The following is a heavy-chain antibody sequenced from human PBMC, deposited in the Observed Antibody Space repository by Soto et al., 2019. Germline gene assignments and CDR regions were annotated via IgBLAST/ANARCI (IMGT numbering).Heavy chain of an antibody. J-gene: IGHJ4*02. CDR2: IYYSGST. Sequence: SETLSLTYTVSGGYVISGSYYWSWIRQPPGKGLEWIGYIYYSGSTNYNPSLKSRVTISVDTSKNQFSLKLSSVAAADTAVYYCARGWHDYGDYFDYWGQGVPVTVSS. CDR1: GGYVISGSYY. V-gene: IGHV4-61*01. CDR3: ARGWHDYGDYFDY. D-gene: IGHD4-17*01.